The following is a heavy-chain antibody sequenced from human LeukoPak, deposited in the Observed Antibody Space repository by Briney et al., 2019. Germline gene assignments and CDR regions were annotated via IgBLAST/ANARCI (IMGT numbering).Heavy chain of an antibody. D-gene: IGHD2-2*01. CDR3: ARTQYCSSTSCYFGYFDY. J-gene: IGHJ4*02. CDR1: GGSFSGYY. Sequence: SETLSLTCAVYGGSFSGYYWSWIRQPPGKGLEWIAYVYYTGSTNYNPSLKSRVTISLDTSKNQFSLKLSSVTAADTAVYYCARTQYCSSTSCYFGYFDYWGQGTLVTVSS. CDR2: VYYTGST. V-gene: IGHV4-59*01.